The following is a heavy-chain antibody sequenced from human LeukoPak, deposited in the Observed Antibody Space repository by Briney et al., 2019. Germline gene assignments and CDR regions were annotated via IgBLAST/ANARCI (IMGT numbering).Heavy chain of an antibody. CDR2: INHSGST. D-gene: IGHD6-13*01. CDR3: ARDSSSWYGGWFDP. J-gene: IGHJ5*02. V-gene: IGHV4-34*01. CDR1: GGSFSGYY. Sequence: SETLSLTCAAYGGSFSGYYWSWIRQPPGKGLEWIGEINHSGSTNYNPSLKSRVTISVDTSKNQFSLKLSSVTAADTAVYYCARDSSSWYGGWFDPWGQGTLVTVSS.